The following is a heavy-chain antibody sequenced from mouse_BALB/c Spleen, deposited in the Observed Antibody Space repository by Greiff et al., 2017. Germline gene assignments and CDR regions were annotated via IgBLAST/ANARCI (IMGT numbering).Heavy chain of an antibody. CDR1: GYSITSDYA. J-gene: IGHJ3*01. Sequence: VQLKESGPGLVKPSQSLSLTCTVTGYSITSDYAWNWIRQFPGNKLEWMGYISYSGSTSYNPSLKSRISITRDTSKNQFFLQLNSVTTEDTATYYCARRGYGSSPWFAYWGQGTLVTVSA. CDR3: ARRGYGSSPWFAY. V-gene: IGHV3-2*02. CDR2: ISYSGST. D-gene: IGHD1-1*01.